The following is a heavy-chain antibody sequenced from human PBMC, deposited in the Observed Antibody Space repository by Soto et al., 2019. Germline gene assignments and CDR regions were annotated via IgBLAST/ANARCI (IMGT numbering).Heavy chain of an antibody. CDR3: TTDPTGSYYDFWSGPERTDDYYYYMDV. V-gene: IGHV3-15*01. Sequence: GGSLRLSCAASGFTFSNAWMSWVRQAPGKGLEWVGRIKSKTDGGTTDYAAPVKGRFTISRDDSKNTLYLQMNSLKTEDTAVYYCTTDPTGSYYDFWSGPERTDDYYYYMDVWGKGTTVTVSS. D-gene: IGHD3-3*01. CDR1: GFTFSNAW. J-gene: IGHJ6*03. CDR2: IKSKTDGGTT.